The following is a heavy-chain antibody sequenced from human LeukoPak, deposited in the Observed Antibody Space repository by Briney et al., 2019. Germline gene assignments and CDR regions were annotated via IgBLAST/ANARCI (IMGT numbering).Heavy chain of an antibody. D-gene: IGHD1-26*01. CDR3: ARGLVVGATTGVY. Sequence: GGSLRLSCAASGFTVSSNYMSWVRQAPGKGLEWVSVICSGGSTYYADSVKGRFTISRDNSKNTLYLQMNSLRAEDTAVYYCARGLVVGATTGVYWGQGTLVTVSS. CDR1: GFTVSSNY. CDR2: ICSGGST. J-gene: IGHJ4*02. V-gene: IGHV3-53*01.